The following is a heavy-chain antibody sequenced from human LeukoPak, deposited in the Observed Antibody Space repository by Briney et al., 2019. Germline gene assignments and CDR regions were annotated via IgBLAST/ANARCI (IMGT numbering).Heavy chain of an antibody. Sequence: GGSLRLSCAASGFTVSSNYMSWGPQAPGKGLEWVSLIYGGSSTNYADSVKGRFTISRDNSKNTLYLQMNSLRAEDTAVYYCARCPRPGSSHYPNLDYWGQGTLVTVSS. D-gene: IGHD3-22*01. CDR2: IYGGSST. CDR1: GFTVSSNY. V-gene: IGHV3-53*01. CDR3: ARCPRPGSSHYPNLDY. J-gene: IGHJ4*02.